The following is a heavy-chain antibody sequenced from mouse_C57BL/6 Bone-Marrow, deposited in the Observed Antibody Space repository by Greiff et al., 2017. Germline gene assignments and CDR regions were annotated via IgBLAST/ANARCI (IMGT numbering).Heavy chain of an antibody. CDR2: IDPENGDT. CDR3: TVYDGYYEAY. Sequence: VQLKESGAELVRPGASVKLSCTASGFNIKDDYMHWVKQRPEQGLEWIGWIDPENGDTEYASKFQGKATITADPSSSTAYLQLSSLTSEDTAVYYCTVYDGYYEAYWGQGTLVTVSA. CDR1: GFNIKDDY. V-gene: IGHV14-4*01. J-gene: IGHJ3*01. D-gene: IGHD2-3*01.